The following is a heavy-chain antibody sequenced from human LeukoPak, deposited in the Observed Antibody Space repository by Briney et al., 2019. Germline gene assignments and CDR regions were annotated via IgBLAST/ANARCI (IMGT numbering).Heavy chain of an antibody. CDR3: ARGVEVATTIFDY. V-gene: IGHV4-34*01. CDR1: GGSFSGYY. CDR2: INHSGST. D-gene: IGHD5-24*01. J-gene: IGHJ4*02. Sequence: SETLSLTCAVYGGSFSGYYWSWIRQPPGKGLEWIGEINHSGSTNYNPSLKSRVTISVDTSKNQFSLKLSSVTAADTAVYYCARGVEVATTIFDYWGQGTLVTVSS.